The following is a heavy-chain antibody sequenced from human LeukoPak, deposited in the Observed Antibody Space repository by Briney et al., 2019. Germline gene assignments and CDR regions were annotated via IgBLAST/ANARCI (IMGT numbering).Heavy chain of an antibody. V-gene: IGHV4-4*02. D-gene: IGHD2/OR15-2a*01. CDR3: ARSRALYY. CDR1: GGSISSSNW. Sequence: SETLSLTCVVSGGSISSSNWWSWVRQPPGKRLEWVGAIYHSGRTTYNTSLKSPITISVDKSKAQFPLKRRSVTATDTAVYYCARSRALYYWGQGTLVPVSS. CDR2: IYHSGRT. J-gene: IGHJ4*02.